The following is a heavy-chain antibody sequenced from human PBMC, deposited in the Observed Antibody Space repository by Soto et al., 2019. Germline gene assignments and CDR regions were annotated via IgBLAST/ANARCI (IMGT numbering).Heavy chain of an antibody. CDR1: GYTFTGYY. J-gene: IGHJ6*02. Sequence: ASVKVSCKASGYTFTGYYIHWVRQAPGQGLEWMGWINPNSGGTKYPQKFQGRVTMTRDTSIRTVYMSLTGLKSDDTAVYYCARDRSLGGASPRAYYYYGMDVWGQGTTVTVSS. V-gene: IGHV1-2*02. CDR3: ARDRSLGGASPRAYYYYGMDV. CDR2: INPNSGGT. D-gene: IGHD3-16*01.